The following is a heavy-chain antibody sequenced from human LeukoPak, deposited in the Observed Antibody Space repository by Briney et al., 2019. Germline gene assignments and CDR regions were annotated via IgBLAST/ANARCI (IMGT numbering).Heavy chain of an antibody. CDR1: GFTFSTYA. D-gene: IGHD1-26*01. Sequence: GGSLRLSCAASGFTFSTYAMTWVRQSPGKGLEWVSAISGSGGSTYYADTVKGRFTISRDNSKNTLYLQMNSLRAEDTAVYYCAKTLIVGATSYFDYWGQGTLVTVSS. CDR2: ISGSGGST. CDR3: AKTLIVGATSYFDY. V-gene: IGHV3-23*01. J-gene: IGHJ4*02.